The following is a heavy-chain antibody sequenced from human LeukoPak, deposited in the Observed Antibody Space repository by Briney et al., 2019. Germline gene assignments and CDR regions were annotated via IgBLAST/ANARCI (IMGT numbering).Heavy chain of an antibody. CDR3: AALAAIYSIAAAGTPDY. D-gene: IGHD6-13*01. CDR1: GFTFSSYS. J-gene: IGHJ4*02. CDR2: ISSSSSYI. Sequence: GGSLRLSCAASGFTFSSYSMNWVRQAPGKGLEWVSSISSSSSYIYYADSVKGRFTISRDDAKNSLYLQMNSLRAEDTAVYYCAALAAIYSIAAAGTPDYWGQGTLVTVSS. V-gene: IGHV3-21*01.